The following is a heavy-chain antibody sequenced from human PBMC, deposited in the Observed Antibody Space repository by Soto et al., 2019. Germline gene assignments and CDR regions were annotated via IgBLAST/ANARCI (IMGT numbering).Heavy chain of an antibody. CDR2: INPNSGGT. CDR3: ARVSAATIIAAAGSLFDP. CDR1: GYTFTSYY. V-gene: IGHV1-2*02. J-gene: IGHJ5*02. Sequence: ASVKVSCKASGYTFTSYYMHWVRQAPGQGLEWMGWINPNSGGTNYAQKFQGRATMTRDTSISTAYMELSRLRSDDTAVYYCARVSAATIIAAAGSLFDPWGQGTLVTVSS. D-gene: IGHD6-13*01.